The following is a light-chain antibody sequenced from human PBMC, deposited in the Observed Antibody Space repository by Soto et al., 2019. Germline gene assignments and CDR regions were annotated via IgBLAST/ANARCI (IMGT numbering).Light chain of an antibody. V-gene: IGLV2-14*01. J-gene: IGLJ1*01. CDR1: SSEVGGYNY. CDR2: DVS. CDR3: TSFTSSSTLV. Sequence: QSVLTQPASVSGSPGQAITISCTGTSSEVGGYNYVSWYQQHPGKAPKLIIYDVSNRPSGVSNRFSGSKSGNTASLTISGLQAEDEADYYCTSFTSSSTLVFGTGTKLTVL.